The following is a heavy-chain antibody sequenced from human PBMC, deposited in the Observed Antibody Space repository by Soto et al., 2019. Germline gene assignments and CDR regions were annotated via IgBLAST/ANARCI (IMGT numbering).Heavy chain of an antibody. D-gene: IGHD5-18*01. Sequence: PGGSLRLSCAASGFTFSDYYMSWIRQAPGKGLEWVSSITSSGSTTYYTDSVKGRFTISRDNAKNSLYLQMNSLRAEDTAVYYCARDSHSYNPYYFDYCLQESLVTVSS. CDR3: ARDSHSYNPYYFDY. CDR2: ITSSGSTT. CDR1: GFTFSDYY. V-gene: IGHV3-11*01. J-gene: IGHJ4*01.